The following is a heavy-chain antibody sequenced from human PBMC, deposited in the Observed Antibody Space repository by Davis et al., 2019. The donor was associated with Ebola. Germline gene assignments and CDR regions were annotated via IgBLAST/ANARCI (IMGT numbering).Heavy chain of an antibody. Sequence: PGGSLRLSCAASGFTFKDHAIHWVRQAPGKGLEWVAFIQYDGNGHLYGDSVKGRFTISRDNSKNTAYLQMSSLRTEDTALYYCVREGALIGGISDFEVWGQGTMVTVSS. CDR1: GFTFKDHA. CDR3: VREGALIGGISDFEV. CDR2: IQYDGNGH. J-gene: IGHJ3*01. V-gene: IGHV3-30*02. D-gene: IGHD1-20*01.